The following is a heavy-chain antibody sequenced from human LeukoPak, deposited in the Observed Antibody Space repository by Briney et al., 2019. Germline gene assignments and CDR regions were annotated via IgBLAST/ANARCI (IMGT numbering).Heavy chain of an antibody. CDR2: MYHSGST. CDR1: GGSISGFY. CDR3: ARGARWNDY. J-gene: IGHJ4*02. V-gene: IGHV4-59*01. Sequence: PSETPSLTCTVSGGSISGFYWSWIRQPPGKGLEWIGFMYHSGSTNYNPSLKSRVTISLDTSRNQFSLKLTSVTAADTAVYYCARGARWNDYWGQGTLVTVSS. D-gene: IGHD4-23*01.